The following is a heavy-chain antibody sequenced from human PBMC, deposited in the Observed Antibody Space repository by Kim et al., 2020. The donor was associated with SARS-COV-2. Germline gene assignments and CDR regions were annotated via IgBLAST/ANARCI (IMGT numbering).Heavy chain of an antibody. V-gene: IGHV3-23*01. Sequence: YADSVKGRFTISRDNSKNTLYLQMNSLRAEDTAVYYCAKDRSSGWRGFDYWGQGTLVTVSS. D-gene: IGHD6-19*01. CDR3: AKDRSSGWRGFDY. J-gene: IGHJ4*02.